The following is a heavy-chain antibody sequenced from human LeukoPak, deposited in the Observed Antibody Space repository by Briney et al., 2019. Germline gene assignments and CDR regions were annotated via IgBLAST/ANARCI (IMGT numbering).Heavy chain of an antibody. J-gene: IGHJ6*02. CDR1: GFTFSSYS. V-gene: IGHV3-21*04. CDR3: ARYFSHYYDRFGMDV. D-gene: IGHD3-22*01. Sequence: GGSLRLSCAASGFTFSSYSMNWVRQAPGEGLEWVSSISSSSSYIYYADSVKGRFTISRDNAKNSLYLQMNSLRAEDTAVYYCARYFSHYYDRFGMDVWGQGTTVTVSS. CDR2: ISSSSSYI.